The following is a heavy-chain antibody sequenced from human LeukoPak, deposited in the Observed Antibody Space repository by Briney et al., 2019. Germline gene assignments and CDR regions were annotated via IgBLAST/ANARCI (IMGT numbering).Heavy chain of an antibody. CDR3: ARLAVAGQLRGPAFDY. J-gene: IGHJ4*02. CDR1: GGSISSYY. Sequence: SETLSLTCTVSGGSISSYYWSWIRQPPGKGLEWIGYIYYSGSTNYNPSLKSRVTKSVDTSKNQFSLKLSSVTAADTAVYYCARLAVAGQLRGPAFDYWGQGTLVTVSS. CDR2: IYYSGST. V-gene: IGHV4-59*01. D-gene: IGHD6-19*01.